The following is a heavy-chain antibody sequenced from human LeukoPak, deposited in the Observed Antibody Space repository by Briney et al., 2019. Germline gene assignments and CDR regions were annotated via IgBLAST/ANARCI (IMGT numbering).Heavy chain of an antibody. D-gene: IGHD3-10*01. CDR2: INHSGST. Sequence: SETLSLTCAVYGGSFSGYYWSWIRQPPGKGLEWIGEINHSGSTNYNPSLKSRVTISVDTSKNQFSLKLSSVTAADTAVNYCARGRYYYGSGSYYHSYYFDYWGQGTLVTVSS. J-gene: IGHJ4*02. V-gene: IGHV4-34*01. CDR1: GGSFSGYY. CDR3: ARGRYYYGSGSYYHSYYFDY.